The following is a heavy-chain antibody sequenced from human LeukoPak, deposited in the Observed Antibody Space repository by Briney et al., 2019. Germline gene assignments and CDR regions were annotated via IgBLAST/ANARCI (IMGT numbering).Heavy chain of an antibody. CDR2: IYHTGST. V-gene: IGHV4-39*07. J-gene: IGHJ3*02. Sequence: PSETLSLTCIVAGGSMNSSSYYWGWIRQPPGKGLEWIGSIYHTGSTNYNPSLKSRVTMSVDRSKNQFSLRLSSVTAADTAIYYCARDTGGRGRLDAFDIWGQGTMVTVSS. CDR3: ARDTGGRGRLDAFDI. D-gene: IGHD3-10*01. CDR1: GGSMNSSSYY.